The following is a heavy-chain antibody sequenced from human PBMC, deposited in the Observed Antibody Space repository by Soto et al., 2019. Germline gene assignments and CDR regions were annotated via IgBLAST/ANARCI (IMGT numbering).Heavy chain of an antibody. V-gene: IGHV3-33*01. J-gene: IGHJ4*02. CDR1: GFTFSSYG. D-gene: IGHD2-15*01. CDR3: AAGPMGEQDLTDY. CDR2: IWYDGSNK. Sequence: GGSLRLSCAASGFTFSSYGMHWVRQAPGKGLEWVAVIWYDGSNKYYADSVKGRFTISRDNSKNTLYLQMNSLRAEDTAVYYCAAGPMGEQDLTDYWGQGTMVTVSS.